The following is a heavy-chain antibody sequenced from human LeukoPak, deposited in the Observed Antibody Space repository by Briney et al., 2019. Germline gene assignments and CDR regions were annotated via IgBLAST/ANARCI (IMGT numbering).Heavy chain of an antibody. CDR3: ARRRGGDYGMYYYYYMDV. CDR1: GGSISYYY. V-gene: IGHV4-59*01. J-gene: IGHJ6*03. CDR2: VHYSGST. Sequence: PSETLSLTCTVSGGSISYYYWSWIRQPPGKGLEWIGYVHYSGSTNYNPSLKSRVTISVDTSKNQFSLKLSSVTAADTAVYYCARRRGGDYGMYYYYYMDVWGKGTTVTVSS. D-gene: IGHD4-17*01.